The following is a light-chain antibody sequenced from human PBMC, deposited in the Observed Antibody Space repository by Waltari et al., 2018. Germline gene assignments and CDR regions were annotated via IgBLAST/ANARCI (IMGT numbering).Light chain of an antibody. CDR1: SSDIGGYNS. J-gene: IGLJ2*01. CDR2: EVS. CDR3: SSYTSLTTLV. Sequence: QSALTQPASVSGSPGQSITISCTGTSSDIGGYNSASWYQHHPGKAPKLLIYEVSKRPSGVSDRFSGSKSGKTASLTISGLQAGDEAVYYCSSYTSLTTLVFGGGTKLTVL. V-gene: IGLV2-14*01.